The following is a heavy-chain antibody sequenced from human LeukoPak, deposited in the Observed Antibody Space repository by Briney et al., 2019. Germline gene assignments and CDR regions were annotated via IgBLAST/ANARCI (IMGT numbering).Heavy chain of an antibody. CDR3: ARMGGNLSR. CDR2: ISRSGTNI. V-gene: IGHV3-48*03. D-gene: IGHD1-26*01. J-gene: IGHJ4*02. Sequence: GGSLRLSCVASGFTFSTSDMNWVRQAPGKGVDWVSYISRSGTNIYYAESVKVRFTISRDNAKKSLYLQINSLRVEDTAVYYRARMGGNLSRWGQGTLVTVSS. CDR1: GFTFSTSD.